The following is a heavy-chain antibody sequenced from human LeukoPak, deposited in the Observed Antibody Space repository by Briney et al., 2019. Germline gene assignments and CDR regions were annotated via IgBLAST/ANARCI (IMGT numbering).Heavy chain of an antibody. CDR1: GGTFSSYA. CDR2: IIPIFGTA. V-gene: IGHV1-69*13. D-gene: IGHD3-3*01. Sequence: ASVKVSCKASGGTFSSYAISWVRQAPGLGLEWMGGIIPIFGTANYAQKFQGRVTITADESTSTAYMELSSLRSEDTAVYYCATETAIFGVVNAAFDYWGQGTLVTVSS. CDR3: ATETAIFGVVNAAFDY. J-gene: IGHJ4*02.